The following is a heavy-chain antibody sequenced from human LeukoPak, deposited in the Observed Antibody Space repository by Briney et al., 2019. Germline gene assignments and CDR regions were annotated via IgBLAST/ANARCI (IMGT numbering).Heavy chain of an antibody. CDR3: ARGTSRYSDYFDY. V-gene: IGHV3-21*01. CDR1: GFTFSSYS. D-gene: IGHD2-2*02. Sequence: GGSLRLSCAASGFTFSSYSMNWVRQAPGKGLEWVSSISSSSSYIYYADSVKGRFTISRDNAKNSLYLQMNSLRAEDTAVYYCARGTSRYSDYFDYWGQGTLVTVSS. CDR2: ISSSSSYI. J-gene: IGHJ4*02.